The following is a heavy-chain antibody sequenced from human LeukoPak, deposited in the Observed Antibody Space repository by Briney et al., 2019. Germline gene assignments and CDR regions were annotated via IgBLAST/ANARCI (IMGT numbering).Heavy chain of an antibody. V-gene: IGHV3-30*03. CDR2: ISYDGSNK. Sequence: QPGGSLRLSCAASGFTFSSYGMHWVRQAPGKGLEWVAVISYDGSNKYYADSVKGRFTISRDNSKNTLYLQMNSLRAEDTAVYYCASRNGLFDYWGQGTLVTVSS. J-gene: IGHJ4*02. D-gene: IGHD5-24*01. CDR3: ASRNGLFDY. CDR1: GFTFSSYG.